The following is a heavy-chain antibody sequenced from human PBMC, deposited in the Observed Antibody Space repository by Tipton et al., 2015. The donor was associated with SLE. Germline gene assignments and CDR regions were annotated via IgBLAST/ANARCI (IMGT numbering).Heavy chain of an antibody. CDR3: VRDRGGAIVVGLGDY. Sequence: SLRLSCAASGFTFSDYYMSWIRQAPGKGLEWGSYISSSGTTLYYADSVKGRFPISRDNAKNSLFLQMNSLRAEDTAVYYCVRDRGGAIVVGLGDYWGQGTLVTVSS. J-gene: IGHJ4*02. V-gene: IGHV3-11*04. CDR2: ISSSGTTL. CDR1: GFTFSDYY. D-gene: IGHD3-22*01.